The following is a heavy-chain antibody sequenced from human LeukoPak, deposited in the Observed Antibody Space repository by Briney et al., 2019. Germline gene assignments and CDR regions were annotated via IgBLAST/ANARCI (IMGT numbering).Heavy chain of an antibody. J-gene: IGHJ4*02. D-gene: IGHD7-27*01. V-gene: IGHV4-34*01. CDR3: LGMRGDYFDY. CDR2: INHSGST. CDR1: GGSFSGYY. Sequence: KPSETLSLTCAVYGGSFSGYYWSWIRQPPGKGLEWIGEINHSGSTNYNPSLKSRVTISVDTSKNQFSLKLSSVTAADTAVYYCLGMRGDYFDYWGQGTLVTVSS.